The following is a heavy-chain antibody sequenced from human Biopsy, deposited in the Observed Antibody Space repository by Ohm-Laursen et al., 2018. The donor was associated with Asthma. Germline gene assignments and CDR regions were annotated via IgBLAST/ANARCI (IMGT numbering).Heavy chain of an antibody. CDR1: SGTFSTFG. CDR2: IIPFYGTA. J-gene: IGHJ4*02. V-gene: IGHV1-69*13. CDR3: ARDYDGDYVQRHLPLAY. D-gene: IGHD4-17*01. Sequence: GASVKVSCKASSGTFSTFGISWVRQAPGQGLEWMGRIIPFYGTATYAQNFQGRLTLTADESTSTAYMELSSLRSEDTAVYFCARDYDGDYVQRHLPLAYWGQGTLVTVSS.